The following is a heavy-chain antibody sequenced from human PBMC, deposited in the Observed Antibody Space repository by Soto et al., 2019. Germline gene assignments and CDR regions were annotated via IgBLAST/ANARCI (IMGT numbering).Heavy chain of an antibody. V-gene: IGHV4-34*01. CDR3: ARLNGVAGTGYFDY. Sequence: PSETLSLTCAVSGGSFSGYYWSWIRQPPGKGLEWIGEINHSGSTNYNPSLKSRVTISVDTSKNQFSLKLSSVTAADTAVYYCARLNGVAGTGYFDYWGQGTLVTVSS. CDR1: GGSFSGYY. D-gene: IGHD6-19*01. CDR2: INHSGST. J-gene: IGHJ4*02.